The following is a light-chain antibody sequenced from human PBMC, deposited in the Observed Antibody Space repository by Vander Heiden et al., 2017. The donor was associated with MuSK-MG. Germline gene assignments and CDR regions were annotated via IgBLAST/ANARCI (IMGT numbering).Light chain of an antibody. Sequence: DIQMTDSLSSLSASVGDRVTITCRASQSSSSYLNWYQKKPEKAPKLLIYAASSVQSVVPSRFSSGCSTTYFTLTSSVLQPEYLATYYSQHSDSTPLTFGGGTKVDIK. V-gene: IGKV1-39*01. CDR1: QSSSSY. CDR2: AAS. CDR3: QHSDSTPLT. J-gene: IGKJ4*01.